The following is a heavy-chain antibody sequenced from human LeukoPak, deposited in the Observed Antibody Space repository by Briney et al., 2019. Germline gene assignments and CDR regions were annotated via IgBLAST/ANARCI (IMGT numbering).Heavy chain of an antibody. CDR1: GFTFSNAW. CDR2: IKSKTDGGTT. D-gene: IGHD3-16*02. CDR3: TTRLLITFGGVIASTFDY. Sequence: GGSLRLSCAASGFTFSNAWTSWVRQAPGKGLEWVGRIKSKTDGGTTDYAAPVKGGFTISRDDSKNTLYLQMNSLKTEDTAVYYCTTRLLITFGGVIASTFDYWGQGTLVTVSS. J-gene: IGHJ4*02. V-gene: IGHV3-15*01.